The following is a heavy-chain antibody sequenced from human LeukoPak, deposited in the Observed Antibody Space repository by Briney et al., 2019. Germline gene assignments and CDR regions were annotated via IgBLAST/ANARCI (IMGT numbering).Heavy chain of an antibody. CDR2: IYYSGST. D-gene: IGHD3-22*01. CDR1: GGSISSYC. V-gene: IGHV4-59*01. J-gene: IGHJ3*02. Sequence: PETLSLTCTVSGGSISSYCWSWIRQPPGKGLEWIGYIYYSGSTNYNPSLKSRVTISVDTSKNQFSLKLSSVTAADTAVYYCARVGHYYDSSGYERGCAFDIWGQGTMVTVSS. CDR3: ARVGHYYDSSGYERGCAFDI.